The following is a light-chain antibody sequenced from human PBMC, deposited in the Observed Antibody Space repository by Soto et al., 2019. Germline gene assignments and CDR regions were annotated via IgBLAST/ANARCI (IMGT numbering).Light chain of an antibody. Sequence: SVLTQPASVSGSPGQSITISCTGTSSDVGGYNYVSWYQQHPGKAPKLMIYEVSNRPSGVSSRFSGSKSGNTASLTISGLQAEDEADYYCSSYTSSSTPCVFGTGTKVTVL. CDR1: SSDVGGYNY. CDR3: SSYTSSSTPCV. J-gene: IGLJ1*01. V-gene: IGLV2-14*01. CDR2: EVS.